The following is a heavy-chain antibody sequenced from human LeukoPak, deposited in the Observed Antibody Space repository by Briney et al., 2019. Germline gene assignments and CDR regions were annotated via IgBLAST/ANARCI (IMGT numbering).Heavy chain of an antibody. CDR2: IYPDDSDS. D-gene: IGHD5-12*01. J-gene: IGHJ4*02. Sequence: PGESLKISCKVSGYIFSNFWIGWVRQTPGKGLEWMGVIYPDDSDSRYSPPFQGQVTISADESMRTAYLQWTGLKASDTGLYYCARGRGAFHGYENFDYWGQGTLVAVSS. CDR1: GYIFSNFW. V-gene: IGHV5-51*01. CDR3: ARGRGAFHGYENFDY.